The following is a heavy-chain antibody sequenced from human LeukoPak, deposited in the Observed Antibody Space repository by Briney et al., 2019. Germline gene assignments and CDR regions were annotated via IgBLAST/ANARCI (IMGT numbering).Heavy chain of an antibody. V-gene: IGHV1-69*05. D-gene: IGHD3-3*01. CDR2: IIPIFGTA. Sequence: ASVKVSCKASGGTFSSYAISWVRQAPGQGLEWMGGIIPIFGTANYAQKFQGRVTITTDKSTSTAYMELSSLRSEDTAVYYCARDTLDTIFGVVMQANYFDYWGQGTLVTVSS. CDR3: ARDTLDTIFGVVMQANYFDY. J-gene: IGHJ4*02. CDR1: GGTFSSYA.